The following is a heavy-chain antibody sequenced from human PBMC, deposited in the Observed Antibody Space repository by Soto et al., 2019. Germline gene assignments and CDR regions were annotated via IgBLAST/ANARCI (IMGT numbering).Heavy chain of an antibody. CDR3: VRKYPGTRPFDY. V-gene: IGHV3-23*01. D-gene: IGHD2-2*01. Sequence: GGSLRLSCAASGFTFNSYAMNWVRQAPGKGLAWVSAIGTDGNTYYANSVKGRFTISRDNSRTTLYLQMNSLRVEDTALYYCVRKYPGTRPFDYWGQGTLVTVYS. CDR2: IGTDGNT. CDR1: GFTFNSYA. J-gene: IGHJ4*01.